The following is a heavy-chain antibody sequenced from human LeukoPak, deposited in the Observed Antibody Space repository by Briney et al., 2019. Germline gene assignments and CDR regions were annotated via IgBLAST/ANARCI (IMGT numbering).Heavy chain of an antibody. Sequence: GGSLRLSCAASGFTFDDYTMHWVRQAPGKGLEWASLISWDGGSTYYADSVKGRFTISRDNSKNSLYLQMNSLRTEDTALYYCAKDMESEYSSSLVDYWGQGTLVTVSS. CDR3: AKDMESEYSSSLVDY. CDR2: ISWDGGST. V-gene: IGHV3-43*01. CDR1: GFTFDDYT. D-gene: IGHD6-6*01. J-gene: IGHJ4*02.